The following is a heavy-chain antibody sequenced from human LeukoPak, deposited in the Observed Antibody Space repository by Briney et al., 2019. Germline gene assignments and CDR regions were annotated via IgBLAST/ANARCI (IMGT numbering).Heavy chain of an antibody. J-gene: IGHJ4*02. D-gene: IGHD2-15*01. Sequence: PGGSLRLSCAASGFTFSDYYMSWIRQAPGKGLEWVSYISSSGSTIYYADSVKGRFTISRDNAKNSLYLQMNSLRAEDTAVYYCASQHCSGGSCLYNYWGQGTLVTASS. CDR3: ASQHCSGGSCLYNY. V-gene: IGHV3-11*01. CDR2: ISSSGSTI. CDR1: GFTFSDYY.